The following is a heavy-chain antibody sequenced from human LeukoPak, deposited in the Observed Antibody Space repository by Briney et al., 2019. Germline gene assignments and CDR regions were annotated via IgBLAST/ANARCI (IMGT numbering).Heavy chain of an antibody. CDR2: FHNSGST. D-gene: IGHD6-6*01. J-gene: IGHJ4*02. V-gene: IGHV4-59*11. Sequence: PSETLSLTCTVSGGSISSHYWAWIRQPPGKGLEWIGYFHNSGSTNYNPSLKSRVTISVETFKNQFSLRLNSVTAADTAVYYCARAYSSSTLCFDYWGQGTLVTVSS. CDR3: ARAYSSSTLCFDY. CDR1: GGSISSHY.